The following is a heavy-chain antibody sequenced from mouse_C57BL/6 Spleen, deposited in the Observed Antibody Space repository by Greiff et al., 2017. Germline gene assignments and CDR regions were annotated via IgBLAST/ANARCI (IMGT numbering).Heavy chain of an antibody. CDR2: IYPGSGNT. CDR3: ERGVRSYAMDY. V-gene: IGHV1-76*01. Sequence: VQLQQSGAELVRPGASVKLSCKASGYTFTDYYINWVKQRPGQGLEWIARIYPGSGNTYYNQKFKGKATLTAEKSSSTAYMQRSSLTSEDAAVXFSERGVRSYAMDYWGQGTSVTVSS. J-gene: IGHJ4*01. D-gene: IGHD1-1*01. CDR1: GYTFTDYY.